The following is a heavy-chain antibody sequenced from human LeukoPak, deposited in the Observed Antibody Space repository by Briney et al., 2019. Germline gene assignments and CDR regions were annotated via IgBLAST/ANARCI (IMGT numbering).Heavy chain of an antibody. CDR1: GGTFSSYA. J-gene: IGHJ6*03. D-gene: IGHD6-6*01. CDR3: ARAGDSSSSYYYYYYMDV. V-gene: IGHV1-69*04. Sequence: ASVKVSCKASGGTFSSYAISWVRQAPGQGLEWMGRIIPILGIANYAQKFQGRVTITADKSTSTAYMELSSLRSEDTAVYYCARAGDSSSSYYYYYYMDVWGKGTTVTVSS. CDR2: IIPILGIA.